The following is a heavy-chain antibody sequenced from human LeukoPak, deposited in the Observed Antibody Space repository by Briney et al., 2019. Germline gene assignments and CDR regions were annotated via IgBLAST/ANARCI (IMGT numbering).Heavy chain of an antibody. D-gene: IGHD3-9*01. J-gene: IGHJ4*02. Sequence: GGSLRLSCVASGFTFSNYAMSWVRQAPGKGLEWVSAITGSGTNTYYADSLKGRFTISRDNSKNTVFLQMNSLRHEDTAIYYCVIWGDYDVLAGYYVHDYWGQGTLVTVSS. CDR3: VIWGDYDVLAGYYVHDY. V-gene: IGHV3-23*01. CDR1: GFTFSNYA. CDR2: ITGSGTNT.